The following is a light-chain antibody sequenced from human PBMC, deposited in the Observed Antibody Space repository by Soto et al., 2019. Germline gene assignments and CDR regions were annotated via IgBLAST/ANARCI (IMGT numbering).Light chain of an antibody. CDR2: RDT. CDR3: QAWDRSIVV. CDR1: KLGDKY. J-gene: IGLJ2*01. V-gene: IGLV3-1*01. Sequence: SYELTQPPSVSVSPGQTASITCSGDKLGDKYACWYQQKPGQSPVLVIYRDTKRPSGIPERFSGSNSGSTATLTISGTQAMDEADYYCQAWDRSIVVFGGGTKLTVL.